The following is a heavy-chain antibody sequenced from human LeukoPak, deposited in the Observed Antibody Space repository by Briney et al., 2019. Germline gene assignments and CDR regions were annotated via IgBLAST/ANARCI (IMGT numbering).Heavy chain of an antibody. CDR3: ARHGFDSSSGYLDY. CDR2: VNHSGST. V-gene: IGHV4-34*01. CDR1: GGSFSAYY. J-gene: IGHJ4*02. Sequence: PSETLSLTCAVYGGSFSAYYWTWIRQPPGKGLEWIGEVNHSGSTNYKPSLKSRLTISVDTSKNQVSLRLTSVTAADTAVYYCARHGFDSSSGYLDYWGRDPWSPSRQ. D-gene: IGHD3-3*01.